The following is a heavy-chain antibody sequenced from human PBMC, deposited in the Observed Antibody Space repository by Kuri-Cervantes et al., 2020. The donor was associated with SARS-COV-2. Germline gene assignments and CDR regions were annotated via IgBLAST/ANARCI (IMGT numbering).Heavy chain of an antibody. D-gene: IGHD1-26*01. CDR2: ISSISSFI. Sequence: GGSLRLSCAASGFTSSSYAMNWVRQAPGKGLEWVSSISSISSFIYYADAVKGRFTIPRDNAKNSLYLQMNSLRAEDTAVYYCARGGSYLDYWGQGTLVTVSS. J-gene: IGHJ4*02. CDR3: ARGGSYLDY. CDR1: GFTSSSYA. V-gene: IGHV3-21*01.